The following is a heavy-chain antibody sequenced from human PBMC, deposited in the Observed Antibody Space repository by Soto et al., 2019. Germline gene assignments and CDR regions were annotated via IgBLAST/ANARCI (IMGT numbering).Heavy chain of an antibody. V-gene: IGHV4-4*02. D-gene: IGHD5-18*01. CDR2: SHQSGNT. Sequence: QVQLQESGPGLVKPSGTLSLTCAVSGVSIDSHDWWTWVRQPPGTGLEWIGESHQSGNTNYNSSLESRVTISLDKSRNHFSLRLDSVTVADTAVYYCATRDTGRVYWGQGTLVTVSS. CDR3: ATRDTGRVY. CDR1: GVSIDSHDW. J-gene: IGHJ4*02.